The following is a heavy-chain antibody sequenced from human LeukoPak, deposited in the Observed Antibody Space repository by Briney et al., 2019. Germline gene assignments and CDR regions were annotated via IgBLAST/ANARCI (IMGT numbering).Heavy chain of an antibody. Sequence: GGSLRLSCAASGFTFSNFAMSWVRQAPGKGLEWVSGINWNGGSTGYADSVKGRFTISRDNAKNSLYLQMNSLRAEDTALYYCARLLTIAAAAENWFDPWGQGTLVTVSS. D-gene: IGHD6-13*01. V-gene: IGHV3-20*04. CDR1: GFTFSNFA. J-gene: IGHJ5*02. CDR2: INWNGGST. CDR3: ARLLTIAAAAENWFDP.